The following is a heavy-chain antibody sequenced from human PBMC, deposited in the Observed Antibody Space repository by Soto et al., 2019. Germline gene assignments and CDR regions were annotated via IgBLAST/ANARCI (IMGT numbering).Heavy chain of an antibody. V-gene: IGHV4-4*02. J-gene: IGHJ4*02. D-gene: IGHD3-10*01. Sequence: QVPLQESGPRLVKPSGTLSLTCAVSGGSIISSTWWTWVRQPPGKGLEWIGEIYHGGSPNYNPSLKGRVIISVDKSKNQFSLEMNSVTAADTAVYYCARGTGSGSYDYWGQGALVTVSS. CDR2: IYHGGSP. CDR3: ARGTGSGSYDY. CDR1: GGSIISSTW.